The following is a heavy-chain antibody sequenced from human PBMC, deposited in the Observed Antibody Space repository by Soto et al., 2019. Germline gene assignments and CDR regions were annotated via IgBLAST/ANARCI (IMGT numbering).Heavy chain of an antibody. V-gene: IGHV5-51*01. CDR1: GYSFTSYW. CDR2: IYPGDSDT. D-gene: IGHD2-8*01. CDR3: ARIEFAYAGDSLYGLDV. Sequence: GESLKISCKGSGYSFTSYWIGWVRQMPGKGLEWMGIIYPGDSDTRYSPSFQGQVTISADKSISTAYLQWSSLKASDTAMYYCARIEFAYAGDSLYGLDVWGQGTTVTVSS. J-gene: IGHJ6*02.